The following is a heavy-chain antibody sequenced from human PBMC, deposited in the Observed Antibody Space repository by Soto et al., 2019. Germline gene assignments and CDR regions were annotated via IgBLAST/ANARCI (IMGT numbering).Heavy chain of an antibody. V-gene: IGHV3-64*04. CDR2: ISIDGSRT. D-gene: IGHD1-20*01. CDR1: GFIFSIYA. CDR3: ARGITLPTPLDY. J-gene: IGHJ4*02. Sequence: GGSLRLSCSGSGFIFSIYAIHWVRQAPGKGLEYVSFISIDGSRTHYADSVKGRVTITRDTSASTAYMELSSLRSEDTAVYYCARGITLPTPLDYWGQGTLVTVSS.